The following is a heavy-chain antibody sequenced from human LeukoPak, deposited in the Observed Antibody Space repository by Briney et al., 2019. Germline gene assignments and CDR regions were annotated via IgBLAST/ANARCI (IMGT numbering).Heavy chain of an antibody. J-gene: IGHJ4*02. CDR1: GFTFSSYA. V-gene: IGHV3-23*01. CDR3: AKDREFIGYSSSHFDY. Sequence: GGSLRLSCAASGFTFSSYAMSWVRQAPGKGLEWVSAISGSGGSTYYADSVKGRFTISRDNSKNTLYLQMNSLRAEDTAVYYCAKDREFIGYSSSHFDYWGQGTLVTVSS. CDR2: ISGSGGST. D-gene: IGHD6-13*01.